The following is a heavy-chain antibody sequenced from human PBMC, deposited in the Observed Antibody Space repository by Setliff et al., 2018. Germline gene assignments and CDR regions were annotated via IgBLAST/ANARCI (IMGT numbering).Heavy chain of an antibody. J-gene: IGHJ6*03. V-gene: IGHV4-59*11. CDR3: ARDRATVIRGVTSFFYYYMDV. CDR2: IFYSDTA. Sequence: SETLSLTCTVSGGSIGPHYWSWIRQAPGKGLEWIGHIFYSDTAKYNPSLESRAAISVDSSKNQFSLKLRSVTAADTALYYCARDRATVIRGVTSFFYYYMDVWGGGTTVTVSS. D-gene: IGHD3-10*01. CDR1: GGSIGPHY.